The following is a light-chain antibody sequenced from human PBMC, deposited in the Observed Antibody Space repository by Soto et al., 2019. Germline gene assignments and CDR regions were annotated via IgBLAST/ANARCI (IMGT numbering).Light chain of an antibody. V-gene: IGKV1-5*03. CDR2: KAS. Sequence: DIQMTQSPSILSGSVGDRVTITCRASQTISSWLAWYQQKPGKAPKLLIYKASTLKSGVPSRFSGSGSGTEFTLTISSLQPDDFANYYCQHYNSYSEAFGQGTKVELK. CDR1: QTISSW. J-gene: IGKJ1*01. CDR3: QHYNSYSEA.